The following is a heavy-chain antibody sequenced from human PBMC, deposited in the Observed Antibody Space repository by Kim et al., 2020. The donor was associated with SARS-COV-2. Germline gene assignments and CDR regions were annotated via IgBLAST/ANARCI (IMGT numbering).Heavy chain of an antibody. V-gene: IGHV3-23*01. J-gene: IGHJ6*03. CDR3: AKVNYPDTAMATYYYYYMDV. Sequence: GGSLRLSCAASGFTFSSYAMSWVRQAPGKGLEWVSAISGSGGSTYYADSVKGRFTISRDNSKNTLYLQMNSLRAEDTAVYYCAKVNYPDTAMATYYYYYMDVWGKGTTVTVSS. CDR1: GFTFSSYA. D-gene: IGHD5-18*01. CDR2: ISGSGGST.